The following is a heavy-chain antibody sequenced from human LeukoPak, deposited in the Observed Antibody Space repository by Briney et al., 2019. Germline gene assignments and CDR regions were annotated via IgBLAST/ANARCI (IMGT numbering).Heavy chain of an antibody. Sequence: PSQTLSLTCSVSAHSIDSRGYYWSWIRQRPGTGLGWIGYISYSESTYYNPSLRSRLTISLDTSVNLFSLRLNSVTAADTAVYYCARVFYESSGYFVSLGGYFDLWGRGTLVTVSS. J-gene: IGHJ2*01. D-gene: IGHD3-22*01. V-gene: IGHV4-31*03. CDR1: AHSIDSRGYY. CDR2: ISYSEST. CDR3: ARVFYESSGYFVSLGGYFDL.